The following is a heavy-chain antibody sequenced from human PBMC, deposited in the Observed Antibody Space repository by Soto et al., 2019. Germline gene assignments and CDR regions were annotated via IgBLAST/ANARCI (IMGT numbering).Heavy chain of an antibody. J-gene: IGHJ5*02. D-gene: IGHD2-8*01. CDR2: TYYRSKWYN. CDR3: ARGGIGCTNGVYCMARNSWFDP. V-gene: IGHV6-1*01. CDR1: GDSVSSNSAA. Sequence: PSETLSLTCAISGDSVSSNSAAWNWIRQSPSRGLEWLGRTYYRSKWYNDYAVSVKSRITINPDTSKNQFSLQLNSVTPEDTAVYYCARGGIGCTNGVYCMARNSWFDPWGQGTLVTVSS.